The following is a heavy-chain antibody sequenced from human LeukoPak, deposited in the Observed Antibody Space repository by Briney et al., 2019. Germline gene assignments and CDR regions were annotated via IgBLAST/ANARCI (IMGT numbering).Heavy chain of an antibody. D-gene: IGHD2-21*02. J-gene: IGHJ1*01. Sequence: SETLSLTCAVYGGSFSGYNWSWIRQPPGKGLEWIGEINHSGSTNYNPSLKSRVTISVDTSKNQFSLKLSSVTAADTAVYYCARGAWGGDPRYFQHWGQGTLVTVSS. CDR3: ARGAWGGDPRYFQH. CDR2: INHSGST. CDR1: GGSFSGYN. V-gene: IGHV4-34*01.